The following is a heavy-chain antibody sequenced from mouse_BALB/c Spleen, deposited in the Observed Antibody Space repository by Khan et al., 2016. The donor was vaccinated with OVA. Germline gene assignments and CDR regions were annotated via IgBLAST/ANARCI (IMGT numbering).Heavy chain of an antibody. Sequence: VQLQQSGTVLARPGTSVKMSCKASGYTFTSYWMHWVKQRPGQGLEWIGAIYPGNSDTSYNQQFKGKAKLPAVRSTSTAYMELSSLTNEDSADYYCTRFSYLFAYWGQGTLVTVSA. V-gene: IGHV1-5*01. CDR3: TRFSYLFAY. CDR1: GYTFTSYW. D-gene: IGHD2-12*01. CDR2: IYPGNSDT. J-gene: IGHJ3*01.